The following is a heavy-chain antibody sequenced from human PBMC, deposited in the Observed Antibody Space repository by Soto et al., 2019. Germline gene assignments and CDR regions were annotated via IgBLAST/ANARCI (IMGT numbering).Heavy chain of an antibody. Sequence: PSETLSVTCAVDGGSFSGYCWSWIRQPPGKGLEWIGEINHSGSTNYNPSLKSRVTISVDTSKNQFSLKLSSVTAADTAVYYCAREGEVDDYGDYVGRLNWFDPWGQGTLVTVSS. CDR1: GGSFSGYC. J-gene: IGHJ5*02. V-gene: IGHV4-34*01. D-gene: IGHD4-17*01. CDR2: INHSGST. CDR3: AREGEVDDYGDYVGRLNWFDP.